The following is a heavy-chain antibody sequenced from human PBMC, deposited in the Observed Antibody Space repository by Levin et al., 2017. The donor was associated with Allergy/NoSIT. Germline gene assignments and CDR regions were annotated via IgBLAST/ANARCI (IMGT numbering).Heavy chain of an antibody. CDR1: GFTFSSYS. CDR3: ARDRTGTTGWSYYYYGMDV. J-gene: IGHJ6*02. CDR2: ISSRSSYI. V-gene: IGHV3-21*06. Sequence: GESLKISCAASGFTFSSYSMNWVRQAPGKGLEWVSSISSRSSYIYYADSVKGRFTISRDNAKNSLYLQMNSLRAEDTAVYYCARDRTGTTGWSYYYYGMDVWGQGTTVTVSS. D-gene: IGHD1-7*01.